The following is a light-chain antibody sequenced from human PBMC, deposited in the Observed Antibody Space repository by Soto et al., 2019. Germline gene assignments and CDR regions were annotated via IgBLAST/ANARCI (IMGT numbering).Light chain of an antibody. CDR3: AVWDDSLNGLV. J-gene: IGLJ3*02. Sequence: QSVLTQPPSASGTPGQRVTISCSGSSSNIGSNTINWYQQLPGTAPKVLIFSNNNRPSGVPDRFSGSKSGTSASLAISGLQAEDEADYYCAVWDDSLNGLVFGGGTKLTVL. V-gene: IGLV1-44*01. CDR2: SNN. CDR1: SSNIGSNT.